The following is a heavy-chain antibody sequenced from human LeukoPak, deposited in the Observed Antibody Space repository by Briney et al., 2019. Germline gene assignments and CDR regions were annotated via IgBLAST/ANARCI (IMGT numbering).Heavy chain of an antibody. CDR3: ARDKSVRDEAWWFNP. D-gene: IGHD5-24*01. Sequence: ASVKVSCKAFGYTFTSNYMHWVRQAPGQGPEWMVVISPSGGSTTYAQKFQGRVTLTRDMSTSTDYLDLSSLRSEDTAVYYCARDKSVRDEAWWFNPWGQGTLVTVSS. CDR2: ISPSGGST. V-gene: IGHV1-46*01. CDR1: GYTFTSNY. J-gene: IGHJ5*02.